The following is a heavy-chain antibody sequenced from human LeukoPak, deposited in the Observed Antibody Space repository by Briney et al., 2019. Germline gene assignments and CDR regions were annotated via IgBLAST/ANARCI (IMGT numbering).Heavy chain of an antibody. Sequence: PGGSLRLSCAASGFTFNHYWLSWVRQAPGKGLEWVANIKQDGTEKYYVDSVKGRFTISKDNAKNSLYLQMNSLRAEDTAVYCCARVGYQLPTFDAFDFWGQGTMVTVSS. V-gene: IGHV3-7*03. J-gene: IGHJ3*01. D-gene: IGHD2-2*01. CDR3: ARVGYQLPTFDAFDF. CDR2: IKQDGTEK. CDR1: GFTFNHYW.